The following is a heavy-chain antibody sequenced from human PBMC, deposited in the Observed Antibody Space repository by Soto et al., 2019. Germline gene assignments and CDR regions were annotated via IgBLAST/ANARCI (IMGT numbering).Heavy chain of an antibody. Sequence: GGSLRLSCAASGFTFSSYSMNWVRQAPGKGLEWVSSISSSSSYIYYADSVKGRFTISRDNAKNSLYLQMNSLRAEDTAVYYCAREGGDSGIAVAGTWGQGTLVTVSS. J-gene: IGHJ4*02. CDR1: GFTFSSYS. V-gene: IGHV3-21*01. CDR2: ISSSSSYI. D-gene: IGHD6-19*01. CDR3: AREGGDSGIAVAGT.